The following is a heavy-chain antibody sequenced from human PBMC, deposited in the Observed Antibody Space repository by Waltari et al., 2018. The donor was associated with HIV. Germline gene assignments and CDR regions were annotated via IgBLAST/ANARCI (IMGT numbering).Heavy chain of an antibody. CDR1: GGSFSGYY. Sequence: QVQLQQWGAGLLKPSETMSLTCAVYGGSFSGYYWRWIRQPPGKGLEWIGEINHRERTNQNPSLKGRVTISVDTSKNQFSLKLSSVTAADTAVYYCARILVVGVLRYDYWGQGTLVTVSS. V-gene: IGHV4-34*01. CDR3: ARILVVGVLRYDY. J-gene: IGHJ4*02. D-gene: IGHD3-16*01. CDR2: INHRERT.